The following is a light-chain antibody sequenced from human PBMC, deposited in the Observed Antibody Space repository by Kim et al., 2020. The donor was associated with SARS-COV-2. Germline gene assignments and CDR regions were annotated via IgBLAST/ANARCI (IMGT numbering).Light chain of an antibody. J-gene: IGKJ4*01. CDR3: QQRYNWPLT. CDR1: QSVGNS. Sequence: LSPGERATLSCRASQSVGNSLALFQQTPGHAPSLLIFETSNRATGIPARFSGSGSGTGFTLTISSLEPEDFAVYYCQQRYNWPLTFGGGTKVDIK. CDR2: ETS. V-gene: IGKV3-11*01.